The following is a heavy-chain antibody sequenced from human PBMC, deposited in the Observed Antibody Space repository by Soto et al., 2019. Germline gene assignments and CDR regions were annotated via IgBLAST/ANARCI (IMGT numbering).Heavy chain of an antibody. CDR1: GFTFSNYG. Sequence: QVQLVESGGGVVQPGRSLRLSCAASGFTFSNYGMHWVRQAPGKGLEWVAVISYHGSDQYYADSVKGRFTISRDNSKNPLYLQMDSLRAEDTAVYYCAKDHLTTTVTTVGYWGQGTLVTVSS. CDR3: AKDHLTTTVTTVGY. V-gene: IGHV3-30*18. CDR2: ISYHGSDQ. D-gene: IGHD4-17*01. J-gene: IGHJ4*02.